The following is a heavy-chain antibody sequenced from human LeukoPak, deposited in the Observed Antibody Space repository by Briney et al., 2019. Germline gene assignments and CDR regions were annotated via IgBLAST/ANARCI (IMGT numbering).Heavy chain of an antibody. D-gene: IGHD2-2*01. CDR2: ISYDGSDK. CDR1: NFTFGSYG. CDR3: AKDQRSTSSWLACRFFDY. J-gene: IGHJ4*02. V-gene: IGHV3-30*02. Sequence: GGSLRLSCAASNFTFGSYGMNWVRHVPGKGLEWVAYISYDGSDKYYTDSVKGRFTISRDNAKNTLYLQMNSLRVEDTAMYYCAKDQRSTSSWLACRFFDYWGQGSLVTVSS.